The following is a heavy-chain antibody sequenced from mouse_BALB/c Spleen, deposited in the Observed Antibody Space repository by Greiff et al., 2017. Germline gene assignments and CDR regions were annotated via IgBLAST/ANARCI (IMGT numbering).Heavy chain of an antibody. Sequence: VQLQQSGPGLVKPSQSLSLTCTVTGYSITSDYAWNWIRQFPGNKLEWMGYISYSGSTSYNPSLKSRISITRDTSKNQFFLQLNSVTTEDTATYYCARKSPRSSYYAMDYWGQGTSVTVSS. CDR2: ISYSGST. CDR3: ARKSPRSSYYAMDY. J-gene: IGHJ4*01. V-gene: IGHV3-2*02. D-gene: IGHD1-1*01. CDR1: GYSITSDYA.